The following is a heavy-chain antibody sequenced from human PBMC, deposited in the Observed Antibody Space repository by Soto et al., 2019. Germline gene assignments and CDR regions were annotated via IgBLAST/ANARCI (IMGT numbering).Heavy chain of an antibody. D-gene: IGHD6-13*01. CDR3: ARHKAGTFDY. CDR1: GCSISSSSYY. J-gene: IGHJ4*02. V-gene: IGHV4-39*01. CDR2: IYYSGST. Sequence: SETLSLTCTVSGCSISSSSYYWGWIRQPPGKGLEWIESIYYSGSTNYNPSLKRRVTISVDTSKNQFSLKLTSVTAADAAVYYCARHKAGTFDYWGQGTLVTVS.